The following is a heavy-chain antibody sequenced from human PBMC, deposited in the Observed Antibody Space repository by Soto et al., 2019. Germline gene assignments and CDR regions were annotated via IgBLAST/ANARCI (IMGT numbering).Heavy chain of an antibody. CDR3: AINYYDSSAYLY. J-gene: IGHJ4*02. D-gene: IGHD3-22*01. Sequence: QVQLVQSGAEVKEPGASVKVSCKASGHTLINYYMHWVRQAPGQGLDWLGKIDPSGNGTSYAERFQGRITLTSDTSTNTVYVELSSLRSEDTAIYYCAINYYDSSAYLYWGQGTLVTVSS. CDR2: IDPSGNGT. V-gene: IGHV1-46*01. CDR1: GHTLINYY.